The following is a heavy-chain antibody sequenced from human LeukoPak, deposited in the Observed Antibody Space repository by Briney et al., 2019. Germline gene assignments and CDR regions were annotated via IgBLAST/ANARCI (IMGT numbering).Heavy chain of an antibody. CDR1: GYTFTGYY. CDR2: ISPYNGNT. D-gene: IGHD6-19*01. Sequence: EASVTVSCKASGYTFTGYYMHWVRQAPGQGLEWMGWISPYNGNTNYAQKVQGRVTMTTDTSTNTAYMELRSLRSDDTAVYYCARDLGADQWLAPFDYWGQGTLVTVSS. CDR3: ARDLGADQWLAPFDY. J-gene: IGHJ4*02. V-gene: IGHV1-18*04.